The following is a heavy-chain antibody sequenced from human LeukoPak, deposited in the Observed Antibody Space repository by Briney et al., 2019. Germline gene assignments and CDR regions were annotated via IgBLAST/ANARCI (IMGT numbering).Heavy chain of an antibody. CDR1: GFTVSSNY. V-gene: IGHV3-66*01. CDR3: AAKWLLRRY. J-gene: IGHJ4*02. CDR2: IHSGGST. Sequence: GGSLRLSCAASGFTVSSNYMTWVRQAPGKGLVCVSIIHSGGSTDYADSVKGRFTISRDNSKNTLYLQMNSLRAEDTAVYFCAAKWLLRRYWGQGTLVTVSS. D-gene: IGHD3-22*01.